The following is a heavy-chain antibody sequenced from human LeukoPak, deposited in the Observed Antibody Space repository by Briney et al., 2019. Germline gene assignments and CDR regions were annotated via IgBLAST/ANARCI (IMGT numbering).Heavy chain of an antibody. D-gene: IGHD6-6*01. V-gene: IGHV3-33*01. Sequence: GGSLRLSCAASGFKFSNYGVHWVRQAPGKGLEWVAVIWYDGSNQYYADSVKGRFTISRDNSKNTLYLQMNSLRAEDTALYYCTRDIASRYFDYWGQGTPVTVSS. CDR3: TRDIASRYFDY. J-gene: IGHJ4*02. CDR1: GFKFSNYG. CDR2: IWYDGSNQ.